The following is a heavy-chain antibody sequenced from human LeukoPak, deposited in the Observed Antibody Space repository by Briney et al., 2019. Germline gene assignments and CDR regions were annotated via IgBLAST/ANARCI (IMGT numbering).Heavy chain of an antibody. CDR1: GGSISSYY. CDR2: IYTSGRT. V-gene: IGHV4-4*07. Sequence: SETLSLTCTVSGGSISSYYWSWIRQPAGKGLEWIGRIYTSGRTNYNPSLKSRVAMSVDTSKNQFSLKLSSVTAADTAVYYCARSITGTPIGYYYGMDVWGQGTTVTVSS. D-gene: IGHD1-7*01. J-gene: IGHJ6*02. CDR3: ARSITGTPIGYYYGMDV.